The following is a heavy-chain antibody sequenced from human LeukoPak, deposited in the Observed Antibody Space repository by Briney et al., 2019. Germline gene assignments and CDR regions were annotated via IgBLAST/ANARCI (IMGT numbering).Heavy chain of an antibody. CDR3: ARRRRAGPFDY. CDR2: ISWNSGTI. V-gene: IGHV3-9*01. CDR1: GFTFEDYA. Sequence: PGGSLRLSCVASGFTFEDYAMHWVRQAPGKGLEWVSGISWNSGTIGYADSVKGRFTISRDNAKNSLYLQMNSLGAEDTAFYYCARRRRAGPFDYWGQGTLVTVSS. J-gene: IGHJ4*02.